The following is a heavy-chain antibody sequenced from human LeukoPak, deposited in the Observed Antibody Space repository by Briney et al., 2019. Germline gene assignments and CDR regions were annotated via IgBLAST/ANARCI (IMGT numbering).Heavy chain of an antibody. Sequence: SETLSLTCAVYGGSFRGYYLSSIRQPPGTGLEWFGEINHSGSTNYNPSLKTRITISVDTYKNQFPLKLRSVTAAATAVYYCAVVYSCGCVYWGQGTLVTVSS. J-gene: IGHJ4*02. CDR1: GGSFRGYY. CDR3: AVVYSCGCVY. V-gene: IGHV4-34*01. CDR2: INHSGST. D-gene: IGHD5-18*01.